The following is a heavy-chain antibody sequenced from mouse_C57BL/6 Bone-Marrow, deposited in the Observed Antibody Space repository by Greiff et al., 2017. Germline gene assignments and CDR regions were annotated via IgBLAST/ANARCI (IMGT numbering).Heavy chain of an antibody. CDR2: IYPGSGNT. V-gene: IGHV1-76*01. CDR3: ARLTTVVAGCYFDY. J-gene: IGHJ2*01. D-gene: IGHD1-1*01. CDR1: GYTFTDYY. Sequence: VQLQQSGAELVRPGASVKLSCKASGYTFTDYYINWVKQRPGQGLEWIARIYPGSGNTYYNEKFKGKATLTAEKSSSTAYMQLSSLTSEDSAVYFCARLTTVVAGCYFDYWGQGTTLTVSS.